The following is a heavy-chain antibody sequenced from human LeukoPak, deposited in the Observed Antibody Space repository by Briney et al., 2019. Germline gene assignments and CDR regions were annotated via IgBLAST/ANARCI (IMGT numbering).Heavy chain of an antibody. Sequence: LTGGSLRLSCAASGFTFSSYNMNWVRQAPGKGLEWVAYVASDGNFRDYVDSVKGRFTVSRDNSKDTLYLQMDSLRTEDTGVYYCANLPYNWNTHFDDYWGHGTLVTVSS. CDR1: GFTFSSYN. CDR2: VASDGNFR. J-gene: IGHJ4*01. V-gene: IGHV3-30*02. D-gene: IGHD1-1*01. CDR3: ANLPYNWNTHFDDY.